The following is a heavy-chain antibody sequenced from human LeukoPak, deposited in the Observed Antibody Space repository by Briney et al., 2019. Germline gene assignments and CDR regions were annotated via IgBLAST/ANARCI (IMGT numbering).Heavy chain of an antibody. CDR3: ARDPLSEGWFDP. Sequence: ASVKVSSKASGYTFTSYGISWVRQAPGQGLEWMGWISAYNGNTNYAQKLQGRVTMTTDTSTSTAYMELRSLRSDDTAVYYCARDPLSEGWFDPWGQGTLVTVSS. CDR1: GYTFTSYG. V-gene: IGHV1-18*01. J-gene: IGHJ5*02. CDR2: ISAYNGNT.